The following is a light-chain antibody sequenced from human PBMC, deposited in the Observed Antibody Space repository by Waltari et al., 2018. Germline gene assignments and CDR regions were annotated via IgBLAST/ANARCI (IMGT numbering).Light chain of an antibody. CDR2: GAS. J-gene: IGKJ2*01. CDR1: RGIRND. CDR3: LQYNSYPYT. V-gene: IGKV1-17*01. Sequence: ITLPPSCLPASEGDSVTLSCRARRGIRNDVGWYQQKPGKAPKRLILGASTLESGVPSRFTGRGTGTEFTLTISRLQPEDFATYFCLQYNSYPYTFGRGTKLEIK.